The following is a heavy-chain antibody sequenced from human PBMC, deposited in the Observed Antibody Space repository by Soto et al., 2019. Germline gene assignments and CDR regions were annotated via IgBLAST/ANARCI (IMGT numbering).Heavy chain of an antibody. V-gene: IGHV3-9*01. CDR1: GFTFDDYA. CDR3: ATATSGWHANYYYYYYMDV. Sequence: GGSLRLSCAASGFTFDDYAMHWVRQAPGKGLEWVSGISWNSGSIGYADSVKGRFTISRDNAKNSLYLQMNSLRAEDTALYYCATATSGWHANYYYYYYMDVWGKGTTVTVSS. D-gene: IGHD6-19*01. CDR2: ISWNSGSI. J-gene: IGHJ6*03.